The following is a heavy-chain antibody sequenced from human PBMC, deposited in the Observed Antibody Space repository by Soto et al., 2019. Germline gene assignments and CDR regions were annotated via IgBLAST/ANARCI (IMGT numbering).Heavy chain of an antibody. J-gene: IGHJ4*02. V-gene: IGHV4-31*02. CDR2: IYYSGST. CDR3: ARWEAAAPGHYFDY. CDR1: VGSISSGGCY. Sequence: QVQLQESGPGLVKPSPTLSLTCTFSVGSISSGGCYWSWIRHRPGKGLEWIGYIYYSGSTYYIPSLKCRVTISVDTSKNQHPLKLSFVTAADTAVYYCARWEAAAPGHYFDYWGQGSLVTVSS. D-gene: IGHD6-13*01.